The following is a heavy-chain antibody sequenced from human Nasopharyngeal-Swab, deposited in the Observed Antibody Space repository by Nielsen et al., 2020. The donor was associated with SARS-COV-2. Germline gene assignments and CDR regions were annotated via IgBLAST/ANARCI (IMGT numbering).Heavy chain of an antibody. Sequence: SQTLSLTCTVSGVSITSQYWSWIRQLPGKGLEWIGYICHNSVTSYNPSLKSRVTMFMDTSKNQFSLRLRSVTAADTAVYYCAKEGATGWFDPWGQGTLVTVSS. V-gene: IGHV4-59*11. J-gene: IGHJ5*02. CDR2: ICHNSVT. CDR3: AKEGATGWFDP. CDR1: GVSITSQY.